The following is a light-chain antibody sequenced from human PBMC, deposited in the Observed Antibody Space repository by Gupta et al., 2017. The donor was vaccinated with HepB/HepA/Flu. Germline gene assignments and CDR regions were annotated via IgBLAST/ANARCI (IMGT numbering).Light chain of an antibody. V-gene: IGKV3-11*01. J-gene: IGKJ1*01. CDR3: QQRNTWPRT. Sequence: IVLTQSPATLAWSPGERVALSCRASQNIRTSLAWYQHKPGQAPRLLIHDVSNRATGVPARFAGSGSGTEFTLAISSLEPEDFAVYYCQQRNTWPRTFGQGTKVEI. CDR2: DVS. CDR1: QNIRTS.